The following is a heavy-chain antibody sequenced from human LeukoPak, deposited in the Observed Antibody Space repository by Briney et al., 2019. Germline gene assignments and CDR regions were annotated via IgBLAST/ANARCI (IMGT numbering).Heavy chain of an antibody. CDR2: ISSSGSTI. J-gene: IGHJ4*02. Sequence: GGSLRLSCAASGFTFSSYEMNWVRQAPGKGLEWVSYISSSGSTIYYADSVKGRFTISRDNAKNSLYLQLNSLRAEDTAVYYCARTSYSSSWYGEFDYWGQGTLVTVSS. V-gene: IGHV3-48*03. CDR1: GFTFSSYE. D-gene: IGHD6-13*01. CDR3: ARTSYSSSWYGEFDY.